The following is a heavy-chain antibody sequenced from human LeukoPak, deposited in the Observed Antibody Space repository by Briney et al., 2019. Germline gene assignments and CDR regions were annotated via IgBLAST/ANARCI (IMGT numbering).Heavy chain of an antibody. CDR3: AREIFPQHYYDSSGYYYANWFDP. J-gene: IGHJ5*02. CDR1: GYIFTDNY. CDR2: INPKSGGT. D-gene: IGHD3-22*01. V-gene: IGHV1-2*02. Sequence: ASVKVSCKAVGYIFTDNYLYWVRQAPGQGLEWMGWINPKSGGTKYAEKFQGRVTMTRDTSISTAYMELSRLRSDDTAVYYCAREIFPQHYYDSSGYYYANWFDPWGQGTLVTVSS.